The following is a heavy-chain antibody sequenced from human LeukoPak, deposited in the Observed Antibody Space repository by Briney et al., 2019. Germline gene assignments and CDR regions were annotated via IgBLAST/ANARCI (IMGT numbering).Heavy chain of an antibody. CDR2: INTNTGNP. J-gene: IGHJ4*02. Sequence: ASVKVSCKASGYTFTSYAMNWVRQAPGQGLEWMGWINTNTGNPTYAQGFTGRFVFSLDTSVSTAYLQISSLKADDTAVYYCARASDRLWTTVTIFDFWGQGTLVTVSS. CDR1: GYTFTSYA. CDR3: ARASDRLWTTVTIFDF. D-gene: IGHD4-11*01. V-gene: IGHV7-4-1*02.